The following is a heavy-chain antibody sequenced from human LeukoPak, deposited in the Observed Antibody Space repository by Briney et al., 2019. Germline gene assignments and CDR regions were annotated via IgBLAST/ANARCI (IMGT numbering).Heavy chain of an antibody. Sequence: SSETLSLTCAVYGGSFSGYYWSWIRQPPGKGLEWIGEIDHSGSTNYNPSLKSRVTISVDTSKNQFSLKLSSVTAADTAVYYCARRTVLLWFGGTFDYWGQGTLVTVSS. D-gene: IGHD3-10*01. CDR3: ARRTVLLWFGGTFDY. CDR1: GGSFSGYY. V-gene: IGHV4-34*01. CDR2: IDHSGST. J-gene: IGHJ4*02.